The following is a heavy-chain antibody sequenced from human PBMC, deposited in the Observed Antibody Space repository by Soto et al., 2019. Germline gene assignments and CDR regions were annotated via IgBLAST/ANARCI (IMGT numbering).Heavy chain of an antibody. D-gene: IGHD1-26*01. CDR3: ARVRGSDYDYYCMDV. Sequence: QVRLVQSGAEVKKPGSSVKVSCKASGGTFSSYVISWVRQAPGQGLEWMGGIIPIFGTANYAQQFQRRVPINADESTSTAYLEPSSLRSEETAVYYCARVRGSDYDYYCMDVWGRGTTVAF. CDR2: IIPIFGTA. V-gene: IGHV1-69*01. CDR1: GGTFSSYV. J-gene: IGHJ6*02.